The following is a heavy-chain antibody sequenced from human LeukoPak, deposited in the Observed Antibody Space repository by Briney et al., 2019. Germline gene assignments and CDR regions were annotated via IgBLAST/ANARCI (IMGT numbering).Heavy chain of an antibody. CDR2: IYYSGST. CDR1: GGSISSYY. D-gene: IGHD1-1*01. CDR3: ARVHPERRGTLFDY. Sequence: SETLSLTCTVSGGSISSYYWSWIRQPPGKGLEWIGYIYYSGSTNYNPSLKSRVTISVDTSKNQFSLKLSSVTAADTAVYYCARVHPERRGTLFDYWGQGTLVTVSS. J-gene: IGHJ4*02. V-gene: IGHV4-59*01.